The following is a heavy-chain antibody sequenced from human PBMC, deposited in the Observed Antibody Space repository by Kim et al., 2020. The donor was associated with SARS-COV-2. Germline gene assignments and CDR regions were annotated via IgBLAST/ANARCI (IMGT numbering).Heavy chain of an antibody. Sequence: SETLSLTCTVSGGSISSSSYYWGWIRQPPGKGLEWIGSIYYSGSTYYNPSLKSRVTISVDTSKNQFSLKLSSVTAADTDVYYCARQSGLYFDDWGQGTLVTVSS. J-gene: IGHJ4*02. CDR2: IYYSGST. CDR3: ARQSGLYFDD. V-gene: IGHV4-39*01. CDR1: GGSISSSSYY.